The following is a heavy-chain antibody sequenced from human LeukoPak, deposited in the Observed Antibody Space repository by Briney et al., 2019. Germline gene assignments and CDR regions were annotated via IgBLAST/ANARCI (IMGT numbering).Heavy chain of an antibody. CDR1: GGTFNSYG. V-gene: IGHV1-8*02. CDR2: MNPNSGNT. CDR3: ARGSTMVRGVIMGY. J-gene: IGHJ4*02. D-gene: IGHD3-10*01. Sequence: ASVKVSCKASGGTFNSYGISWVRQATGQGLEWMGWMNPNSGNTGYAQKFQGRVTMTRNTSISTAYMELSSLRSEDTAVYYCARGSTMVRGVIMGYWGQGTLVTVSS.